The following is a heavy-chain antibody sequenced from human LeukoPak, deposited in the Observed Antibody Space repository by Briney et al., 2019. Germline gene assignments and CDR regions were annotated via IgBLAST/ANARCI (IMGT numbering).Heavy chain of an antibody. Sequence: SETLSLTCTVSGGSISSSSYYWGWIRQPPGKGLEWIGSIYYSGSTYYNPSLKSRVTISVDTSKNQFSLKLSSVTAADTAVYYCARGGYCSGGSCYVNWFDPWGQGTLVTVSS. CDR3: ARGGYCSGGSCYVNWFDP. V-gene: IGHV4-39*07. CDR2: IYYSGST. J-gene: IGHJ5*02. CDR1: GGSISSSSYY. D-gene: IGHD2-15*01.